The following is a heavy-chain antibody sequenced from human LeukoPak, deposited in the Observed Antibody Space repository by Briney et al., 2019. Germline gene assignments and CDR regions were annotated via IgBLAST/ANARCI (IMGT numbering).Heavy chain of an antibody. CDR1: GFTVSTNY. Sequence: PGGSLRLSCAASGFTVSTNYMSWVRQAPGKGLEWVSFISRSGSYIYYADSVKGRFTISRDNAKNSLYLQMNSLRSEDTAVYYCARDLTGTTRGIGIDYWGQGTLVTVSS. CDR3: ARDLTGTTRGIGIDY. J-gene: IGHJ4*02. CDR2: ISRSGSYI. V-gene: IGHV3-21*01. D-gene: IGHD1-1*01.